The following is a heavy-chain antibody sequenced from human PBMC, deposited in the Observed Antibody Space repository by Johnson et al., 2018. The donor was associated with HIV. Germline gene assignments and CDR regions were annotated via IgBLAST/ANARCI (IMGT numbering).Heavy chain of an antibody. CDR2: LSYDGSNE. V-gene: IGHV3-30*18. CDR3: AKGYYDSSFGLDL. J-gene: IGHJ3*01. D-gene: IGHD3-3*01. CDR1: GFTFSSYG. Sequence: QVLLVESGGGVVQPGMSLRLSCIASGFTFSSYGMHWVRQAPGKGLQWVALLSYDGSNEYYADSVQGRFTISRDNYKNTLYLNMNNLTVEDTAVYHCAKGYYDSSFGLDLWGQGTMVIVSS.